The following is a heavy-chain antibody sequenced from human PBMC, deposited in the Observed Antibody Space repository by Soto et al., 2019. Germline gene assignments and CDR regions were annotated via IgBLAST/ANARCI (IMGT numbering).Heavy chain of an antibody. CDR1: GGSFRGYS. J-gene: IGHJ6*02. CDR2: INYRGIT. Sequence: QVQLRQWGAGLLKPSETLSLTCGVSGGSFRGYSWNWIRQSPEKGLEWIGEINYRGITSYNPSLRSRVTISLDTSTNRFSLTLTSVTAADTAIYYCARAPMDDYGNYYDGMDVWGQGTTITVS. V-gene: IGHV4-34*01. D-gene: IGHD4-17*01. CDR3: ARAPMDDYGNYYDGMDV.